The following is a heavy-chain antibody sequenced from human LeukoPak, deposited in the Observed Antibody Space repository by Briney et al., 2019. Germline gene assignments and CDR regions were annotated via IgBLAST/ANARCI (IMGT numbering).Heavy chain of an antibody. CDR1: GYSFTNYW. Sequence: GESLKISCKGSGYSFTNYWIGWVRQMPGKGLEWMGIIYPGDSDTRYSPSFQGQVTISADKSISTAYLQWSSLKASDTAMYYCARRRNYDILEFGYYFDYWGQGTLVTVSS. D-gene: IGHD3-9*01. CDR3: ARRRNYDILEFGYYFDY. J-gene: IGHJ4*02. V-gene: IGHV5-51*01. CDR2: IYPGDSDT.